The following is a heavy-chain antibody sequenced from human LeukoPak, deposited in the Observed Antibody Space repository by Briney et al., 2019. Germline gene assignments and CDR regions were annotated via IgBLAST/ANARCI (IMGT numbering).Heavy chain of an antibody. CDR2: INHSGST. D-gene: IGHD6-13*01. J-gene: IGHJ4*02. Sequence: PSETLSLTCAVYGGSFSGYYWSWIRQPPGKGLEWIGEINHSGSTNYNPSLKSRVTISVDTSKNQFSLKLSSVTAADTAVYYCARRPGRGRSSWSPIDYWGQGTLVTVSS. CDR3: ARRPGRGRSSWSPIDY. V-gene: IGHV4-34*01. CDR1: GGSFSGYY.